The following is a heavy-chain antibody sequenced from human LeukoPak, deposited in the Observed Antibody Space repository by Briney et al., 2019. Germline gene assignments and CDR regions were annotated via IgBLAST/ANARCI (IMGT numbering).Heavy chain of an antibody. CDR1: GYSFSSYW. CDR2: IYPDDSDT. Sequence: GESLKISCKGSGYSFSSYWIGWVRQMPGKGLEWMGIIYPDDSDTRYSPSFQGQVTFSADKSINTAYLQWSSLKASDTAIYYCASLLLGDATMVTGWFDPWGQGTLVTVSS. V-gene: IGHV5-51*01. J-gene: IGHJ5*02. D-gene: IGHD5-18*01. CDR3: ASLLLGDATMVTGWFDP.